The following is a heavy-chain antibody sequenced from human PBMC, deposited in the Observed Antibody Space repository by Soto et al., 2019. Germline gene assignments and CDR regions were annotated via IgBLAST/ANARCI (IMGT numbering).Heavy chain of an antibody. D-gene: IGHD3-9*01. Sequence: SETLSLTCTVSGGSISSSSYYWGWIRQPPGKGLEWIGSIYYSGSTYYNPSLKSRVTISVDTSKNQFSLKLSSVTAADTAVYYCARYYDISYFQHWGQGTLVTVSS. J-gene: IGHJ1*01. CDR3: ARYYDISYFQH. V-gene: IGHV4-39*01. CDR2: IYYSGST. CDR1: GGSISSSSYY.